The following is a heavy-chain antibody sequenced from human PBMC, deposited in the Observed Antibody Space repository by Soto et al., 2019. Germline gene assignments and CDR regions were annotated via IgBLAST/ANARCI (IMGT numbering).Heavy chain of an antibody. Sequence: QVQLVESGGGVVQPGKSLTLSCAGSGFTFSSSGMHWVRQAPGKGLEWVAVIWYDGTNKNYADSVKGRFTISRDNSRNTLSLQMYSLRAEDTAVYYCARQVGVLDPFDLWGQGTLVTVSS. CDR2: IWYDGTNK. V-gene: IGHV3-33*01. D-gene: IGHD1-26*01. CDR1: GFTFSSSG. J-gene: IGHJ4*02. CDR3: ARQVGVLDPFDL.